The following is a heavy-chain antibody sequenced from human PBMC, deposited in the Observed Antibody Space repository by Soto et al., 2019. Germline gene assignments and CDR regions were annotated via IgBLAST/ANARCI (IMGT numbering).Heavy chain of an antibody. J-gene: IGHJ6*02. D-gene: IGHD2-2*01. CDR3: AKDYCSSTSCYGYYYYGMDV. V-gene: IGHV3-30*18. CDR1: GFTFSSYG. Sequence: GGSLRLSCAASGFTFSSYGMHWVRQAPGKGLEWVAVMSYDGSNKYYADSVKGRFTISRDNSKKTLYLQMNSLRAEDTAVYYCAKDYCSSTSCYGYYYYGMDVWGQGTTVTVSS. CDR2: MSYDGSNK.